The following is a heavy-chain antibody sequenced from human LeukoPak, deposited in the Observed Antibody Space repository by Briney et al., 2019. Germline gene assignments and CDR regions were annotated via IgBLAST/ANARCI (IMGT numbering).Heavy chain of an antibody. D-gene: IGHD3-10*01. Sequence: GGSLRLSCAASGFTISGYWMHWVRQAPGKGLVWVSRISGDGSITAYADSVKGRFTISRDNAKNTLYLQMNSLRAEDTAVYYCARERAGNYYDHNDYWGQGTLVTVSS. CDR2: ISGDGSIT. CDR3: ARERAGNYYDHNDY. CDR1: GFTISGYW. V-gene: IGHV3-74*01. J-gene: IGHJ4*01.